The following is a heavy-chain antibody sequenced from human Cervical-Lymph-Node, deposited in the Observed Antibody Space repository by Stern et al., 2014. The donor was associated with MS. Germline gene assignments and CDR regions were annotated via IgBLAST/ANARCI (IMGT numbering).Heavy chain of an antibody. CDR2: ICPGNSDT. D-gene: IGHD4-17*01. Sequence: EVQLVPSGAEVKKPGESLKISCKGSGYSFTATSIPWVRQVPGQGLEWMGIICPGNSDTGYSPSFQGQVAISADKSISTAYLQWSSLKASDTAMYYCARDYGDYAFDYWGQGTLVTVSS. J-gene: IGHJ4*02. CDR1: GYSFTATS. CDR3: ARDYGDYAFDY. V-gene: IGHV5-51*01.